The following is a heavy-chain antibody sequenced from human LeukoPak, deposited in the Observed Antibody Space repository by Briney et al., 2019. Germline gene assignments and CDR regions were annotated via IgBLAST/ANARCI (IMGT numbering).Heavy chain of an antibody. J-gene: IGHJ6*02. CDR1: GFTFSSYA. V-gene: IGHV3-21*01. CDR3: AREEEDQLQFWAYYYYYGMDV. D-gene: IGHD5-24*01. CDR2: ISSSSSYI. Sequence: PGASLRLSCAASGFTFSSYAMSWVRQAPGKGLEWVSSISSSSSYIYYADSVKGRFTISRDNAKNSLYLQMNSLRAEDTAVYYCAREEEDQLQFWAYYYYYGMDVWGQGTTVTVSS.